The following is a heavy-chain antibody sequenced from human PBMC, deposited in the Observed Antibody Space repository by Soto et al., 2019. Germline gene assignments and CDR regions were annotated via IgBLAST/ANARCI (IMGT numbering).Heavy chain of an antibody. J-gene: IGHJ4*02. CDR1: GFTFSSYA. CDR2: ISGSGGST. Sequence: GSLRLSCAASGFTFSSYAMSWVRQAPGKGLEWVSAISGSGGSTYYADSVKGRFTISRGNSKNTLYLQMNSLRAEDTAVYYCAKNYDFWSGYPYYFDYWGQGTLVTVSS. CDR3: AKNYDFWSGYPYYFDY. V-gene: IGHV3-23*01. D-gene: IGHD3-3*01.